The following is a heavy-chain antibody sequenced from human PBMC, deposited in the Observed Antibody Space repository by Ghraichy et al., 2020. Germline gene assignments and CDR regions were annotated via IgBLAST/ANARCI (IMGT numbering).Heavy chain of an antibody. V-gene: IGHV3-66*01. CDR1: GFTVSNKY. CDR2: IYTGGST. D-gene: IGHD2-2*01. Sequence: GGSLRLSCAASGFTVSNKYMSWVRQAPGKALEWVSVIYTGGSTYYSDSVKGRFTISRDNSKNTLFLQMNSLRPEDTAVYYCARVSSVDLDFDYWGQGTLVTVSS. J-gene: IGHJ4*02. CDR3: ARVSSVDLDFDY.